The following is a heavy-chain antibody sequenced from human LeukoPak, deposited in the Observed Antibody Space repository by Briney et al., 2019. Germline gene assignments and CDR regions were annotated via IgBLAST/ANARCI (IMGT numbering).Heavy chain of an antibody. D-gene: IGHD5-12*01. J-gene: IGHJ4*02. Sequence: SETLSLTCAVYGGSFSGYYWSWIRQPPGKGLEWIGEINHSGSTYYNPSLKNRVTTSDDTSKNQFSLKLSSVTAADTAVYYCARSGSGYLRYYFDYWGQGTLVTVSS. CDR2: INHSGST. CDR3: ARSGSGYLRYYFDY. CDR1: GGSFSGYY. V-gene: IGHV4-34*01.